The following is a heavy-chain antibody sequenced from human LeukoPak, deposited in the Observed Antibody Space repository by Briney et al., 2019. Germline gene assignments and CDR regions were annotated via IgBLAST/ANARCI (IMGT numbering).Heavy chain of an antibody. CDR1: GYSFTNYW. V-gene: IGHV5-51*01. CDR2: IYPGDSDT. CDR3: ARCVGSGSYYNWFDP. J-gene: IGHJ5*02. Sequence: GESLKISCEGSGYSFTNYWIGWVRQMPGKGLEWMGIIYPGDSDTRYSPSFQGHVTIAADKSISTAYLQWSSLKASDTAMYYCARCVGSGSYYNWFDPWGQGTLVTVSS. D-gene: IGHD3-10*01.